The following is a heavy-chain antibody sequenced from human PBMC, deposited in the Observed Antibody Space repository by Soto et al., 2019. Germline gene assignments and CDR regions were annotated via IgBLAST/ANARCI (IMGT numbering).Heavy chain of an antibody. Sequence: SETLSLSCVVSDGSISSYEWWTCVRQPPGKGLEWIGKMYHSGGAAYSPSLKSRVTISADSSKNHFSLRLTGVTAADTAVYYCATGNVDSMLEYWGQGTQVTVSS. CDR2: MYHSGGA. CDR1: DGSISSYEW. J-gene: IGHJ4*02. D-gene: IGHD3-3*01. CDR3: ATGNVDSMLEY. V-gene: IGHV4-4*02.